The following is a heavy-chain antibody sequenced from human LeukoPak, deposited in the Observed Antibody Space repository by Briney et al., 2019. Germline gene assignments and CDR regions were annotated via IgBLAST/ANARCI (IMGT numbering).Heavy chain of an antibody. V-gene: IGHV1-18*01. CDR2: ITPYNGYA. CDR3: ARNISAGVDY. J-gene: IGHJ4*02. D-gene: IGHD6-19*01. CDR1: GYTLTSYG. Sequence: ASVKVSCKATGYTLTSYGLSWVRQAPGQGLEWMGWITPYNGYAKYAQKFHGRVTMTTDTSTSTAYMELRSLRSDDTAVYYCARNISAGVDYWGQRTLVTVSS.